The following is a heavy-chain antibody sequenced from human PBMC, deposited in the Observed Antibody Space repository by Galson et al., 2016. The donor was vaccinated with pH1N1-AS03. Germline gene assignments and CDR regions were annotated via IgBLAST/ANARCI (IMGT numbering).Heavy chain of an antibody. CDR3: ARGRGSYGMDV. CDR2: INAGNGNT. J-gene: IGHJ6*02. Sequence: SVKVSCKASGYTFISYVMHWVRQAPGQRLEWMGWINAGNGNTTYSQSFQGRVTITRDTSASKAYMELSSLRSADTAVYYCARGRGSYGMDVWGQGTPVTVSS. CDR1: GYTFISYV. V-gene: IGHV1-3*01. D-gene: IGHD1-26*01.